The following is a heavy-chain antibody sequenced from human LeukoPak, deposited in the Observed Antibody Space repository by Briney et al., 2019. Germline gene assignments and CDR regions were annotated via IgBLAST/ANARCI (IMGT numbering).Heavy chain of an antibody. CDR2: ISGSGGST. V-gene: IGHV3-23*01. D-gene: IGHD3-22*01. Sequence: PGGSLRLSCAASGFTFSSYAMSWVRQAPGKGLEWVSAISGSGGSTYYADSVKGRFTISRDNSKNTLYLQMNSLRAEDTAVYYCVKLMTYYYDSSGYFYFQHWGQGTLVTVSS. J-gene: IGHJ1*01. CDR1: GFTFSSYA. CDR3: VKLMTYYYDSSGYFYFQH.